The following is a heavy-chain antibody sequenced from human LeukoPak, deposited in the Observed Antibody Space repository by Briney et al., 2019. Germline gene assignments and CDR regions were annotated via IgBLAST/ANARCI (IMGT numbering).Heavy chain of an antibody. J-gene: IGHJ4*02. V-gene: IGHV3-30*18. D-gene: IGHD2-15*01. CDR3: AKDTVVAYFDY. CDR1: GFTFRSYG. CDR2: ISYDGSNK. Sequence: PGRSPRVSCAAAGFTFRSYGMHWVGQVPCKRLHWVAVISYDGSNKYYADSVKGRFTISRDNSKNTLYLQMNSLRAEDTAVYYCAKDTVVAYFDYWGQGTLVTVTS.